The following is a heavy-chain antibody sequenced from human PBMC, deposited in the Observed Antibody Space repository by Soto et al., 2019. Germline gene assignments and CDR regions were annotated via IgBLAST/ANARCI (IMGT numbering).Heavy chain of an antibody. CDR1: GYTFTSYG. Sequence: ASVKVSCKASGYTFTSYGISWVRQAPGQGLEWMGWISAYNGNTNYAQKLQGRVTMTTDTSTSTAYMELRSLRSDDTAVYYCARAGEYSFYDFYSYNYTHVWGTATTGTVPS. J-gene: IGHJ6*03. V-gene: IGHV1-18*01. D-gene: IGHD5-12*01. CDR2: ISAYNGNT. CDR3: ARAGEYSFYDFYSYNYTHV.